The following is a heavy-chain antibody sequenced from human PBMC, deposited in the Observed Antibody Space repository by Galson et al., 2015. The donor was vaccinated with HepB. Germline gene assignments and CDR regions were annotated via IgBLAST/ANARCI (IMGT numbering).Heavy chain of an antibody. CDR2: ISSASYTI. CDR1: GFTFSDYS. D-gene: IGHD4-11*01. J-gene: IGHJ4*02. Sequence: SLRLSCAASGFTFSDYSMNWVRQAPGKGLEWVAYISSASYTISYADSVKGRFTISRDNAKNSLYLQMNSLRDEDTAVYYCATPRATTTAYYFDHWGQGTLVTVSS. V-gene: IGHV3-48*02. CDR3: ATPRATTTAYYFDH.